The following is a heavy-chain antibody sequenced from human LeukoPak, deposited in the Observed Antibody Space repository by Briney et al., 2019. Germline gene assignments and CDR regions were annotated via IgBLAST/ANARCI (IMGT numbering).Heavy chain of an antibody. Sequence: GGSLRLSCAASGFTFSNYGMQWVRQAPGKGLEWVAVIWYDGSNEDYADSVKGRFTISRDNSKNTLYLQMNSVRAEDTAVYYCARGNIAAAGIHYWGQGTLVIVSS. D-gene: IGHD6-13*01. V-gene: IGHV3-33*01. CDR1: GFTFSNYG. CDR3: ARGNIAAAGIHY. J-gene: IGHJ4*02. CDR2: IWYDGSNE.